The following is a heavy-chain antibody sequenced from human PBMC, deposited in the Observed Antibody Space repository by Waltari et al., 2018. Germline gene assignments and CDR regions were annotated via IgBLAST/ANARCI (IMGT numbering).Heavy chain of an antibody. CDR3: ARVRPLWSGY. D-gene: IGHD3-3*01. Sequence: EVQLVESGGGLVKPGGSLRLSCAASGFTFRSYSMNWVRQAPGKGLEWVSSISSSSSYIYYADSVKGRFTISRDNAKNSLYLQMNSLRAEDTAVYYCARVRPLWSGYWGQGTLVTVSS. CDR2: ISSSSSYI. CDR1: GFTFRSYS. J-gene: IGHJ4*02. V-gene: IGHV3-21*01.